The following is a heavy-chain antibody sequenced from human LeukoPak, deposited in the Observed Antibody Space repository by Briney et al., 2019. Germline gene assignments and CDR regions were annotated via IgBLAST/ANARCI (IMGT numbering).Heavy chain of an antibody. CDR2: IYPGDSDT. Sequence: NRGESLKISCKGSGYIFSDFWIVWVRQMPGKGLEWMGIIYPGDSDTRYSPSFQGQVTISADKSISTAYLQWNSLKASDTAMYYCARQGAGDCGGGNCYRRRACDVWGQGTMVTVSS. V-gene: IGHV5-51*01. CDR1: GYIFSDFW. D-gene: IGHD2-15*01. CDR3: ARQGAGDCGGGNCYRRRACDV. J-gene: IGHJ3*01.